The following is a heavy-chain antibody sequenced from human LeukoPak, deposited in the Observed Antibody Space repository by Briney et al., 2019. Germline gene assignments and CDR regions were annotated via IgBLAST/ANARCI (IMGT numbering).Heavy chain of an antibody. D-gene: IGHD4/OR15-4a*01. CDR3: ARDFDYGDYIDF. CDR2: ISSGGLTI. CDR1: GFTFSTYT. J-gene: IGHJ4*02. V-gene: IGHV3-48*04. Sequence: GGSLRLSCVASGFTFSTYTFNWVRQAPGKGLEWLSYISSGGLTIFYADSVKGRFPISRDNTKNAIYLDMTNLRAEDTAVYYCARDFDYGDYIDFWGQGTLVAVSS.